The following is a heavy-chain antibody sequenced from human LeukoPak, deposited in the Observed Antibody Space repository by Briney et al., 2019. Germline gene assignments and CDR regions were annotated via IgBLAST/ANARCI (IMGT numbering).Heavy chain of an antibody. Sequence: ASVKVSCKASGYTFTTYYMHWGRQAPEKGLEWMGKINPSGGSTSYAQKFQGRVTMTRDTSTSTVYMELSSLRSEDTAVYYCARGPNQPWLQLTWFDPWGQGTLVTVSS. CDR2: INPSGGST. CDR3: ARGPNQPWLQLTWFDP. CDR1: GYTFTTYY. D-gene: IGHD5-24*01. J-gene: IGHJ5*02. V-gene: IGHV1-46*01.